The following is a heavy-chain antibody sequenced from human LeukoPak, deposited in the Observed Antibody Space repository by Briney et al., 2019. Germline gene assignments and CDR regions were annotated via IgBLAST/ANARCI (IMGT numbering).Heavy chain of an antibody. CDR1: GGSISSGGYS. CDR3: ARAVAAAGVDP. CDR2: IYHSGST. D-gene: IGHD6-13*01. J-gene: IGHJ5*02. Sequence: SETLSPTCAVSGGSISSGGYSWSWIRQPPGKGLEWIGYIYHSGSTYYNPSLKSRVTISVDRSKNQFSLKLSSVTAADTAVYYCARAVAAAGVDPWGQGTLVTVSS. V-gene: IGHV4-30-2*01.